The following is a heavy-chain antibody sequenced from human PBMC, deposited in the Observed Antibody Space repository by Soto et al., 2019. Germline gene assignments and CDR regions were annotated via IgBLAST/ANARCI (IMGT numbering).Heavy chain of an antibody. Sequence: PXETLYLTFAVSGSSVYRGSAYWNWIRQPPGKGLEWIGYIYNSGGTTYNPSLESRVTISIDTSKNQFSLKLTSVTAADTAVYYCARELRGDLSLDSWGQGTLVT. D-gene: IGHD3-10*01. CDR2: IYNSGGT. J-gene: IGHJ4*02. CDR3: ARELRGDLSLDS. CDR1: GSSVYRGSAY. V-gene: IGHV4-61*01.